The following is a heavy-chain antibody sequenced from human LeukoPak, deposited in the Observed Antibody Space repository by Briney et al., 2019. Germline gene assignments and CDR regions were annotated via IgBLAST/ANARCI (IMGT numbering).Heavy chain of an antibody. V-gene: IGHV4-39*07. CDR1: GGSISSSSYY. Sequence: PSETLSLTCTVSGGSISSSSYYWGWIRQPPGKGLEWIGSIYYSGSTYYNPSLKSRVTISVDTSKNQFSLKLSSVTAADTAVYYCARVKLVRGPIPHTRKHNWFDPWGQGTLVTVSS. CDR3: ARVKLVRGPIPHTRKHNWFDP. J-gene: IGHJ5*02. CDR2: IYYSGST. D-gene: IGHD3-10*01.